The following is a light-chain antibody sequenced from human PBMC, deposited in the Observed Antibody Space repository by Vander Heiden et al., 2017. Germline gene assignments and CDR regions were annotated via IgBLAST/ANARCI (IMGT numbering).Light chain of an antibody. Sequence: QSVMTQPPSASGTPGQTVTSSCSGSRSNLGSNTVNWYQQFPGTAPKLLVYGNDQRPSGVPDRFSGSKSGTSASLAIRGLQSEDEATYYCAGWDDSLSGWVFGGGTKLTVL. J-gene: IGLJ3*02. CDR1: RSNLGSNT. CDR2: GND. CDR3: AGWDDSLSGWV. V-gene: IGLV1-44*01.